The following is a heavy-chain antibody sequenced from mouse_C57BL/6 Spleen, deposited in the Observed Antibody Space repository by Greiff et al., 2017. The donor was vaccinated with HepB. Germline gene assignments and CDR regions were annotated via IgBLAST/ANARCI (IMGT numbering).Heavy chain of an antibody. D-gene: IGHD2-2*01. CDR2: INYDGSST. J-gene: IGHJ4*01. Sequence: EVQLQESEGGLVQPGSSMKLSCTASGFTFSDYYMAWVRQVPEKGLEWVANINYDGSSTYYLDSLKSRFIISRDNAKNILYLQMSSLKSEDTATYYCARDDYGYAYAMDYWGQGTSVTVSS. CDR1: GFTFSDYY. V-gene: IGHV5-16*01. CDR3: ARDDYGYAYAMDY.